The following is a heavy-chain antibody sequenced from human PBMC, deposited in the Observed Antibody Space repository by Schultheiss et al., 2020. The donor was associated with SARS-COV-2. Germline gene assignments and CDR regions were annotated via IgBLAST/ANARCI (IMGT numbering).Heavy chain of an antibody. CDR1: GFTFSSYA. CDR3: AMEATGAFDI. CDR2: ISYDGSNK. D-gene: IGHD3-3*01. Sequence: GGSLRLSCAASGFTFSSYAMHWVRQAPGKGLEWVAVISYDGSNKYYADSVKGRFTISRDNSKNTLYLQMNSLRAEDTAVYYCAMEATGAFDIWGQGTMVTVSS. V-gene: IGHV3-30*01. J-gene: IGHJ3*02.